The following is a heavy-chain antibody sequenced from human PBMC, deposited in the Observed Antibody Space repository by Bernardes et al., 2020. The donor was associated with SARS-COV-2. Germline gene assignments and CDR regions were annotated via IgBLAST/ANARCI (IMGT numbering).Heavy chain of an antibody. Sequence: GGSLRLSCAASGFTFSSYGMHWVRQAPGKGLEWVAVISYDGSNKYYADSVKGRFTISRDNSKNTLYLQMNSLRAEDTAVYYCAKDAPIRFLEWLAPDESYVMDVWGQGTTVTVSS. CDR3: AKDAPIRFLEWLAPDESYVMDV. J-gene: IGHJ6*02. V-gene: IGHV3-30*18. CDR2: ISYDGSNK. CDR1: GFTFSSYG. D-gene: IGHD3-3*01.